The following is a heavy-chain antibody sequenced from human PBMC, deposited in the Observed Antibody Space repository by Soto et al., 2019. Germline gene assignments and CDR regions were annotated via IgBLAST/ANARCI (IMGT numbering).Heavy chain of an antibody. V-gene: IGHV4-34*01. CDR3: ASHPKASSGCYWFDP. Sequence: QVQLQQWGAGLLKPSETLSLTCAVYGGSFSGYYWSWIRQPPGKGLEWIGEINHSGSTNYNPSLKSRVTISVDTSKNQFSLKLSSVTAADTAVYYCASHPKASSGCYWFDPWGQGTLVTVSS. CDR1: GGSFSGYY. CDR2: INHSGST. D-gene: IGHD6-19*01. J-gene: IGHJ5*02.